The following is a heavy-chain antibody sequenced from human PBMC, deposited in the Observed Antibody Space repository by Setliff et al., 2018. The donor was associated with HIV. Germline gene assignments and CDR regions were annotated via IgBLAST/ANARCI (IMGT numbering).Heavy chain of an antibody. V-gene: IGHV1-18*01. D-gene: IGHD5-12*01. CDR2: INTHSGYT. CDR1: GYTFNNYG. Sequence: ASVKVSCKASGYTFNNYGISWVRQAPGQGLEWMGWINTHSGYTNYAQKFQGRVTVTMDTSTSTAYMELRSLKSDDTAVYYCARGKTWLRFLDYWGQGTLVTVSS. CDR3: ARGKTWLRFLDY. J-gene: IGHJ4*02.